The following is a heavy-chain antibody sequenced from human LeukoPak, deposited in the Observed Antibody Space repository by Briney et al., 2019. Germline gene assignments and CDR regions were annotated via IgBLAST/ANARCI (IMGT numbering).Heavy chain of an antibody. D-gene: IGHD2-2*01. Sequence: SETLSLTCTVSGGSISSDYWSWIRQPAGKGLEWIGRIYTSGSTSYNPSLKSRVTISVDKSKNQFSLKLSSVTAADTAVYYCARAVVPAAIRSIDYYYYYMDVWGKGTTVTVSS. J-gene: IGHJ6*03. CDR2: IYTSGST. V-gene: IGHV4-4*07. CDR3: ARAVVPAAIRSIDYYYYYMDV. CDR1: GGSISSDY.